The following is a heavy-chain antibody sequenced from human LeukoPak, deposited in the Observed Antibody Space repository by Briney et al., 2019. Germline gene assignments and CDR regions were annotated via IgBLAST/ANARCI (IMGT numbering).Heavy chain of an antibody. CDR1: SSTSSDYY. CDR3: ARTGAETTFSWSACDECFDR. V-gene: IGHV1-2*02. CDR2: INPNSGGT. Sequence: ASVKVSCKASSSTSSDYYMHWLRQAPGQGLEWMGWINPNSGGTKYAQRFQGRVTMTRDTSITTAYMELSGLRSDDAAVYYCARTGAETTFSWSACDECFDRWGQGTLIIVSS. J-gene: IGHJ5*02. D-gene: IGHD2/OR15-2a*01.